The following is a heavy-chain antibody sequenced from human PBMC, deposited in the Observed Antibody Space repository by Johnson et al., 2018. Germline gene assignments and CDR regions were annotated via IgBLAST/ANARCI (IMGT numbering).Heavy chain of an antibody. CDR1: GFIFSNYP. Sequence: QVQLVQSGGGVVQPGRSXRLSCVASGFIFSNYPMPWVRQGPGKGLEWVALISYNGSHQDFADSVKGRFTISRDNSKNTLYLQMNSLRTEDTAVFYCARGPSVVVVPPKPDAFDIWGQGTVVTVSS. V-gene: IGHV3-30-3*01. CDR3: ARGPSVVVVPPKPDAFDI. CDR2: ISYNGSHQ. D-gene: IGHD2-15*01. J-gene: IGHJ3*02.